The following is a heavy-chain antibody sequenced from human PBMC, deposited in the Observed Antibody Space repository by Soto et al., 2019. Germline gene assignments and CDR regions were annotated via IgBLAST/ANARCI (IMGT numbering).Heavy chain of an antibody. J-gene: IGHJ6*02. CDR2: ISSSSSTI. V-gene: IGHV3-48*02. CDR3: ASEYDYGDLNYYYYGMDV. CDR1: GFTFSSYS. Sequence: EVQLVESGGGLVQPGGSLRLSCAASGFTFSSYSMNWVRQAPGKGLERVSYISSSSSTIYYADSVKGRFTISRDNAKNSLYLQMNSLRDEDTAVYYCASEYDYGDLNYYYYGMDVWGQGTTVTVSS. D-gene: IGHD4-17*01.